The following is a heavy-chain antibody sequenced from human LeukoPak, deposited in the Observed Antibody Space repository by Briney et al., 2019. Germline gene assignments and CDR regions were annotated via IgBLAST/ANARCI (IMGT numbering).Heavy chain of an antibody. Sequence: SETLSLTCTVSGGSISSYYWSWIRQPPGKGLEWIGYIYYSGSTNYNPSLKGRVTISVDTSKNQFSLKLSSVTAADTAVYYCARMVVTAPYYYYYGMDVWGQGTTVTVSS. J-gene: IGHJ6*02. CDR2: IYYSGST. CDR3: ARMVVTAPYYYYYGMDV. V-gene: IGHV4-59*01. CDR1: GGSISSYY. D-gene: IGHD2-21*02.